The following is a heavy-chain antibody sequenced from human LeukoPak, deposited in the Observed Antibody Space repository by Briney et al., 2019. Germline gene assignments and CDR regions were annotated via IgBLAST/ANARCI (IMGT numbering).Heavy chain of an antibody. V-gene: IGHV3-23*01. D-gene: IGHD5-12*01. J-gene: IGHJ4*02. Sequence: GGSLRLSCAASGFTFSSFAMYWARQAPGKGLEWVSCISDSGGSTYCADSVKGRFTISRDNSKNTLYLQLNSLRAEDTAVYFCATKRWLREDFFDYWGQGTLVTVSS. CDR3: ATKRWLREDFFDY. CDR1: GFTFSSFA. CDR2: ISDSGGST.